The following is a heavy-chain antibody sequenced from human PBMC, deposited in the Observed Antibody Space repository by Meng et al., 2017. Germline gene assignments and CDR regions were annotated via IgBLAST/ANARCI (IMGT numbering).Heavy chain of an antibody. CDR2: IKSKTDGGTT. CDR3: TLDTAMATIDY. J-gene: IGHJ4*02. D-gene: IGHD5-18*01. CDR1: GFTFSNAW. V-gene: IGHV3-15*01. Sequence: GDSGGGLIKPWGSLRLSCAVSGFTFSNAWMSWVRQAPGKGLEWVGRIKSKTDGGTTDYAAPVKGRFTISRDDSKNTLYLQMNSLKTEDTAVYYCTLDTAMATIDYWGQGTLVTVSS.